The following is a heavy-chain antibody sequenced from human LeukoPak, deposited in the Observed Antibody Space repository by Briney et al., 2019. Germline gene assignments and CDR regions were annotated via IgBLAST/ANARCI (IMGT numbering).Heavy chain of an antibody. V-gene: IGHV4/OR15-8*01. CDR1: GGSISSGKW. CDR3: AREIVVVSPGAFDI. Sequence: SETLSLTCGVSGGSISSGKWWSWVRQPPGKGLEWIGEISHSGSPNYNPSLKSRLTISVDLPKNQFSLDLRSVTAADTAVYYCAREIVVVSPGAFDIWGQGTMVTVSS. D-gene: IGHD3-22*01. CDR2: ISHSGSP. J-gene: IGHJ3*02.